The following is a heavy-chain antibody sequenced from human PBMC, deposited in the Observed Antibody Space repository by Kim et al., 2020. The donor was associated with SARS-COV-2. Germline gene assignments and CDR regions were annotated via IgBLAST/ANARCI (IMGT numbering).Heavy chain of an antibody. J-gene: IGHJ6*02. CDR1: GFTFSSYW. D-gene: IGHD6-13*01. CDR2: INSDGSST. Sequence: GGSLRLSCAASGFTFSSYWMHWVRQAPGKGLVWVSRINSDGSSTSYADSVKGRFTISRDNAKNTLYLQMNSLRAEDTAVYYCARDNYSSSWYYYYYGMDVWGQGTTVTVSS. CDR3: ARDNYSSSWYYYYYGMDV. V-gene: IGHV3-74*01.